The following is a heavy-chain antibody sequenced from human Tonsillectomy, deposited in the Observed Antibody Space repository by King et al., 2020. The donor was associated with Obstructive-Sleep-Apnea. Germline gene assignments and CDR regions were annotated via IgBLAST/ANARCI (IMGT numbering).Heavy chain of an antibody. CDR1: GFTFSSYA. CDR2: IVNSGDNT. D-gene: IGHD4-17*01. CDR3: AKSRPTVD. J-gene: IGHJ4*02. Sequence: VQLVESGGGLVQPGGSLRLSCAASGFTFSSYAMSWVRQAPGKGLEWVSGIVNSGDNTYYADSVKGRFTISRDNSKNTLFLQMNSLIAEDTAVYYCAKSRPTVDWGQGTLVTVSS. V-gene: IGHV3-23*04.